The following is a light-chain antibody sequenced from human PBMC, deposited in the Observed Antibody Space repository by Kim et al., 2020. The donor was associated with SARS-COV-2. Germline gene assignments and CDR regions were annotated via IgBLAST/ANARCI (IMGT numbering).Light chain of an antibody. CDR1: QSVSSN. CDR2: GAS. CDR3: QQYNKWPRPT. J-gene: IGKJ4*01. Sequence: EIVMTQSPATLSVSPGERANLSCRASQSVSSNLAWYQQKPGQAPSLIIYGASTRATGIPDRFSGSGSGTEFTLTISNLQSEDFAIYYCQQYNKWPRPTFGGGTKVDIK. V-gene: IGKV3-15*01.